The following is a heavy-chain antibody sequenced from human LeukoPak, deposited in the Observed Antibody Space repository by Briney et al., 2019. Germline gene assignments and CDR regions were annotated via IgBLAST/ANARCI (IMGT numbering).Heavy chain of an antibody. CDR3: ARLRATTSSFDY. CDR2: IYYSGST. Sequence: PSETLSLNCAVYGGSFSSYYWSWIRQPPGKGLEWIGYIYYSGSTNYNPSLKSRVTISVDTSRNQFSLKLSSVTAADTAVYYCARLRATTSSFDYWGQGTLVTVSS. CDR1: GGSFSSYY. D-gene: IGHD5-12*01. J-gene: IGHJ4*02. V-gene: IGHV4-59*08.